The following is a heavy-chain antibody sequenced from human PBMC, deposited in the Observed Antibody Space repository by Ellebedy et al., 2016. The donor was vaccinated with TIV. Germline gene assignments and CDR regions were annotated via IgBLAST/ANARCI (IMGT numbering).Heavy chain of an antibody. CDR1: GFTFSSYA. V-gene: IGHV3-7*03. CDR3: ARSKTKLGKSLYYFDY. D-gene: IGHD7-27*01. CDR2: IKQDGSEK. Sequence: GGSLRLXCAASGFTFSSYAMSWVRQAPGKGLEWVANIKQDGSEKYYVDSVKGRFTISRDNAKNSLYLQMNSLRAEDTAVYYCARSKTKLGKSLYYFDYWGQGTLVTVSS. J-gene: IGHJ4*02.